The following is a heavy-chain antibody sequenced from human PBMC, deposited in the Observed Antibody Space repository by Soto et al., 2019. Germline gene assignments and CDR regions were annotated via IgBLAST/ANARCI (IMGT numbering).Heavy chain of an antibody. CDR2: ISGSGGIT. V-gene: IGHV3-23*01. D-gene: IGHD6-13*01. CDR1: GFSFSSYV. CDR3: AKKSQKESAAAATDC. J-gene: IGHJ4*02. Sequence: EVQLLESGGDLVQPGGSLRLSCAASGFSFSSYVLTWVRQAPGKGLEWVSGISGSGGITYYADSVKGRFTISRDNSKNTMYLQMESLRVEDTAVYYCAKKSQKESAAAATDCWGQGTLVTVSS.